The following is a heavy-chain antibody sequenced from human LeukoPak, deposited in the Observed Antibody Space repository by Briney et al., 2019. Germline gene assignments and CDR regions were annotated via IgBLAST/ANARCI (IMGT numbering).Heavy chain of an antibody. CDR1: GFTFSSYS. CDR2: ISSNSATT. V-gene: IGHV3-48*01. Sequence: GGSLRLSCAASGFTFSSYSMNWVRQAPGKGLEWISYISSNSATTYYADSVKGQFTISRDNAKNSLYLHMNSLRADDTAVYYCARDTRSLIDYWGQGTLVTVSS. D-gene: IGHD1-26*01. CDR3: ARDTRSLIDY. J-gene: IGHJ4*02.